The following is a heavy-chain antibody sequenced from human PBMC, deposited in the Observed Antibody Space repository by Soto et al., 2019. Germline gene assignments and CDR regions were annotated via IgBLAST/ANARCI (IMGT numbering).Heavy chain of an antibody. V-gene: IGHV1-18*01. CDR1: GYTFTSYG. Sequence: ASVKVSCKASGYTFTSYGISWVRQAPGQGLEWMGWISAYNGNTNYAQKLQGRVTMTTDTSTSTAYMELRSLRSDDTAVYYCARDSERDGYYYGMDVWGQGTTVTVSS. J-gene: IGHJ6*02. CDR2: ISAYNGNT. D-gene: IGHD1-1*01. CDR3: ARDSERDGYYYGMDV.